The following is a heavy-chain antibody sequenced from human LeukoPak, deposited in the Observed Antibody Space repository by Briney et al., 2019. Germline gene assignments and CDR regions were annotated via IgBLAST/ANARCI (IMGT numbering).Heavy chain of an antibody. CDR2: IYTSGST. V-gene: IGHV4-4*09. D-gene: IGHD6-6*01. CDR1: GGSISSYY. Sequence: SETLSLTCTVSGGSISSYYWSWIRQPPGKGLEWIGYIYTSGSTNYNPSLKSRVTISVDTSKNQFSLKLSSVTAADTAVYYCARRAYSSSSHYWYFDLWGRGTLVTVSS. CDR3: ARRAYSSSSHYWYFDL. J-gene: IGHJ2*01.